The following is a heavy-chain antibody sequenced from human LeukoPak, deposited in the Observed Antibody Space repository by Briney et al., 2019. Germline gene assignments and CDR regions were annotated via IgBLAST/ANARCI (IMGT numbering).Heavy chain of an antibody. CDR1: GDSISTYY. CDR2: IHYSGST. V-gene: IGHV4-59*01. Sequence: SETLSLTCTVSGDSISTYYWSWIRQPPGKGLEWIGYIHYSGSTNYNPSLRSRVTISVDTSKNQFSLKLSSVTAADTAVYYCARMGYAGSRKTAGGDYWGQGTLVTVSS. D-gene: IGHD2-8*01. J-gene: IGHJ4*02. CDR3: ARMGYAGSRKTAGGDY.